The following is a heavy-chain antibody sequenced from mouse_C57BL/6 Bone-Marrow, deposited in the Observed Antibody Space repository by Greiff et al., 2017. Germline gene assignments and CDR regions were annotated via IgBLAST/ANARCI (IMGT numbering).Heavy chain of an antibody. CDR1: GYSFTDYK. J-gene: IGHJ1*03. V-gene: IGHV1-39*01. CDR2: FNPNYGST. CDR3: ARLRYFDV. Sequence: EVQLVESGPELVKPGASVKISCKASGYSFTDYKMNWVKQSNGKSLEWIGVFNPNYGSTSYNQKFKGKATLTVDKSSSTDYMQLSSLTSEDSAVFYCARLRYFDVWGTGTTLTVSS.